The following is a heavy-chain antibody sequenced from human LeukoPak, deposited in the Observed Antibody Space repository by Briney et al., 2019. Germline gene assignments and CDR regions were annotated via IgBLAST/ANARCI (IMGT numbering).Heavy chain of an antibody. V-gene: IGHV5-51*01. CDR2: IYPGDSDT. J-gene: IGHJ4*02. D-gene: IGHD5-12*01. CDR1: GYSLTSYW. Sequence: GESLKISCKGSGYSLTSYWIGWVRQMAGKGLEWMGIIYPGDSDTRYSPSFQGQVTISADKSISTAYLQWSSLKASDTAMYYCARQVYSGYDPFDYWGRGTLVTVSS. CDR3: ARQVYSGYDPFDY.